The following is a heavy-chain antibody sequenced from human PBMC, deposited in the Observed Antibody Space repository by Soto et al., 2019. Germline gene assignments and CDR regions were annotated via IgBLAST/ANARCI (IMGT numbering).Heavy chain of an antibody. J-gene: IGHJ5*02. CDR3: ARGFNWNSWFDP. Sequence: QVQLQQWGAGLLKPSETLSLTCAVYGGSFSGYYWSWIRQPPGKGLEWIGEINHSGSTNYNPSLKSRVTISVDTSENQFSLKLSSVTAADTAVYYCARGFNWNSWFDPWGQGTLVTVSS. CDR1: GGSFSGYY. D-gene: IGHD1-7*01. CDR2: INHSGST. V-gene: IGHV4-34*01.